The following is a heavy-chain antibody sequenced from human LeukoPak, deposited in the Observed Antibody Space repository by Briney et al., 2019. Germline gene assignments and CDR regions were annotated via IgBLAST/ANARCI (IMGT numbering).Heavy chain of an antibody. J-gene: IGHJ4*02. V-gene: IGHV3-30-3*01. CDR2: ISYDGSNK. CDR3: ARGPRDIVVVDAHYFDC. D-gene: IGHD2-15*01. CDR1: GFTFSSYA. Sequence: GGSLRLSCAASGFTFSSYAMHWVRQAPGKGLEWVAIISYDGSNKYYADSVKGRFTISRDNSKNTLYLQMNSLRAGDTAVYYCARGPRDIVVVDAHYFDCWGQGTLATVSS.